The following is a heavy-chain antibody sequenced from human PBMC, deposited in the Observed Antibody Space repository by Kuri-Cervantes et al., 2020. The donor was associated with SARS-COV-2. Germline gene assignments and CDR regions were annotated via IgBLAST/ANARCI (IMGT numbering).Heavy chain of an antibody. Sequence: GESLKISCAASGFTFSSYGMHWVRQAPGKGLEWVAFIRYDGSNKYYADSVKGRFTISRDNSKNTLYLQMNSLRAEDTAVYYCTREHPLRVEMATTYPYYFDYWGQGTLVTVSS. CDR3: TREHPLRVEMATTYPYYFDY. D-gene: IGHD5-24*01. CDR1: GFTFSSYG. V-gene: IGHV3-30*02. CDR2: IRYDGSNK. J-gene: IGHJ4*02.